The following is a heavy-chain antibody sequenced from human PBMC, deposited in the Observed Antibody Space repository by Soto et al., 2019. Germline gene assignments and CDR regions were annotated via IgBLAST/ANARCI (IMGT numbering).Heavy chain of an antibody. CDR1: GFTVSSNY. V-gene: IGHV3-53*01. D-gene: IGHD3-10*01. CDR2: IYSGCST. CDR3: ARSRYGSGRYWFDP. Sequence: GGSLRLSCAASGFTVSSNYMSWVRQAPGKGLEWVSVIYSGCSTYYADSVKGRFTISRDNSKNTLYLQMDSLRAEDTAVYYCARSRYGSGRYWFDPWGQGTLVTDSS. J-gene: IGHJ5*02.